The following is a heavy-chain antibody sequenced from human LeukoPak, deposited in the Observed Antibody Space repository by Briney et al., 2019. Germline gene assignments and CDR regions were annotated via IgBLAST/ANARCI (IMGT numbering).Heavy chain of an antibody. CDR1: GFTVSSNY. CDR2: IYSGGST. V-gene: IGHV3-66*01. CDR3: AREGGPVDTAMVDWFDP. Sequence: GGSLRLSCAASGFTVSSNYMSWVRQAPGKGLEWVSVIYSGGSTYYADSVKGRFTISRDNSKNTLYLQMNSLRAEDTAVYYCAREGGPVDTAMVDWFDPWGQGTLVTVSS. J-gene: IGHJ5*02. D-gene: IGHD5-18*01.